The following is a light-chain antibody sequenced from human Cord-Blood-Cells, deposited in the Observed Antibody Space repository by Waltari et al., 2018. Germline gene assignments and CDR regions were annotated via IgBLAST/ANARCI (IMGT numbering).Light chain of an antibody. Sequence: QSALTQPPSASGSPGQSVTISCPGTSSAVGGYNYVSWYQQHPGKAPKLIIYDVSKRPSGVPDRFSGSKSGNTASLTVSGLQAEDEAGYYCSSYAGSNNLVFGGGTKLTVL. CDR1: SSAVGGYNY. J-gene: IGLJ3*02. CDR3: SSYAGSNNLV. V-gene: IGLV2-8*01. CDR2: DVS.